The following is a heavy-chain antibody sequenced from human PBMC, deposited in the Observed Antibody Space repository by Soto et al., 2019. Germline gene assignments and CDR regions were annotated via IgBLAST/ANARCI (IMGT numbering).Heavy chain of an antibody. CDR2: SRGSDGST. Sequence: EVQLLESGGGSVQPGGSLRLSCAASGFTFITYDRTWVRQAPGKGLEWVSVSRGSDGSTYYADSVKGRFTISRDNSKNTVYLQMNSLRADDTAIYYCVKGNWGDYWAQGTLVTVSS. CDR1: GFTFITYD. D-gene: IGHD7-27*01. V-gene: IGHV3-23*01. CDR3: VKGNWGDY. J-gene: IGHJ4*02.